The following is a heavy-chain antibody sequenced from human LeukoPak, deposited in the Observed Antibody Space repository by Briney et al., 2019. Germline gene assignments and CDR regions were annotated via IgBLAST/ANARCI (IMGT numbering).Heavy chain of an antibody. CDR3: ARALSSSWYHSDWYFDL. CDR2: ISAYNGNT. D-gene: IGHD6-13*01. CDR1: GYTFTSYG. V-gene: IGHV1-18*01. J-gene: IGHJ2*01. Sequence: ASVKVSCKASGYTFTSYGISWVRQAPGQGLEWMGWISAYNGNTNYAQKLQGRVTMTTDTSTSTAYMELRSLRSDDTAVYYYARALSSSWYHSDWYFDLWGRGTLVTVSS.